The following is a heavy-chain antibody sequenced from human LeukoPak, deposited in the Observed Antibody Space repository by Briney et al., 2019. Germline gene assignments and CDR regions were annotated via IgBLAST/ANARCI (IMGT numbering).Heavy chain of an antibody. CDR1: GGSISSSSYY. D-gene: IGHD2-2*01. J-gene: IGHJ4*02. V-gene: IGHV4-39*07. Sequence: SETLSLTCTVSGGSISSSSYYWGWIRQPPGKGLEWIGSIYYSGSTYYNPSLKSRVTISVDTSKNQFSLKLSSVTAADTAVYYCARGITSCYDYWGQGTLVTVSS. CDR3: ARGITSCYDY. CDR2: IYYSGST.